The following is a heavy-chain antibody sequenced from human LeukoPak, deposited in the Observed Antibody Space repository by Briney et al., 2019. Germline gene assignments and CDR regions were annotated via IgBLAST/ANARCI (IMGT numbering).Heavy chain of an antibody. Sequence: SVTVSCKASGYTFTGYYMHWVRQAPGQGLEWMGGIIPIFGTANYAQKFQGRVTITTDESTSTAYMELSSLRSEDTAVYYCARERGYCDSSTCYTSDAFDIWGQGTMVTVSS. CDR3: ARERGYCDSSTCYTSDAFDI. J-gene: IGHJ3*02. V-gene: IGHV1-69*05. CDR1: GYTFTGYY. CDR2: IIPIFGTA. D-gene: IGHD2-2*02.